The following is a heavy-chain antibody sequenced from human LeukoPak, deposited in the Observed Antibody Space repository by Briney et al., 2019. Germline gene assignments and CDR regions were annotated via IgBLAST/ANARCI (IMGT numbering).Heavy chain of an antibody. Sequence: SVKVSCKASGGTFSSYAISWVRQAPGQGLEWMGGIIPIFGTANYAQKFQGRVTITADKSTSTAYMELSSLRSVDTAVYYCARVREGGAARPDYYYYYMDVWGKGTTVTVSS. V-gene: IGHV1-69*06. CDR3: ARVREGGAARPDYYYYYMDV. CDR2: IIPIFGTA. J-gene: IGHJ6*03. D-gene: IGHD6-6*01. CDR1: GGTFSSYA.